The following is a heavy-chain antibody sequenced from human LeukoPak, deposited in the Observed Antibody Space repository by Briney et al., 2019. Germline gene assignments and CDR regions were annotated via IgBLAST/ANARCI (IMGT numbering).Heavy chain of an antibody. V-gene: IGHV3-23*01. J-gene: IGHJ6*02. Sequence: GGSLRLSCAASGVTLSTYAMSWARQAPGKGLEWVSGISGGGVTTYYADSVKGRFTISRDNSKNTLYLQMNSLRADDTAIYYCARNQQLGGHSYYYYGMDVWGQGTTVTVSS. CDR2: ISGGGVTT. CDR3: ARNQQLGGHSYYYYGMDV. D-gene: IGHD3-16*01. CDR1: GVTLSTYA.